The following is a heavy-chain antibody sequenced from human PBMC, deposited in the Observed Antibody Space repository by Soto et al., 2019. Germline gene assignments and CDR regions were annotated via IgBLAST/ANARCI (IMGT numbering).Heavy chain of an antibody. CDR2: ISYDGSNK. CDR1: GFTFSSYA. D-gene: IGHD6-13*01. Sequence: QVQLVESGGGVVQPGRSLRLSCAASGFTFSSYAMHWVRQAPGKGLEWVAVISYDGSNKYYADSVKGRFTISRDNSKNTLYLQMNSLRAEDTAVYYCARGLSSSWYRGGYYYYYGMDVWGQGTTVTVSS. CDR3: ARGLSSSWYRGGYYYYYGMDV. J-gene: IGHJ6*02. V-gene: IGHV3-30-3*01.